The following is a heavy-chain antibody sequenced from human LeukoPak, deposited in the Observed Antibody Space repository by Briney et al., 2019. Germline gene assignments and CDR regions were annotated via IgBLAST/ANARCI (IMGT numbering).Heavy chain of an antibody. CDR2: IRGETNNT. D-gene: IGHD3-10*01. V-gene: IGHV3-23*01. J-gene: IGHJ5*02. CDR3: AKRYSDGGFDP. Sequence: PGGSLRLPCVASGLTFSNSAMTWVRQGPGKGLEWVSSIRGETNNTYYSDSVKGRFTVSRDNSKNTVFLQMNDLTIEDTAIYYCAKRYSDGGFDPWGQGTLVTVSS. CDR1: GLTFSNSA.